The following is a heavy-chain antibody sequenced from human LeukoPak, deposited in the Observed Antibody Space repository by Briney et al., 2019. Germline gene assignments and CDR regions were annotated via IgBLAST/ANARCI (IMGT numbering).Heavy chain of an antibody. CDR3: ARDCSGGSCYIDY. D-gene: IGHD2-15*01. CDR1: GGSISSGDYY. CDR2: IYYSGST. Sequence: SQTLSLTCTVSGGSISSGDYYWSWIRQPPGKGLEWIVYIYYSGSTYYNPSLKSRVTISVDTSKNQFSLKLSSVTAADTAVYYCARDCSGGSCYIDYWGQGTLVTVSS. J-gene: IGHJ4*02. V-gene: IGHV4-30-4*08.